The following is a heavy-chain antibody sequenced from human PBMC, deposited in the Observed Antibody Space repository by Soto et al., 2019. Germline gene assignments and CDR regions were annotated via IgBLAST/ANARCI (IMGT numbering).Heavy chain of an antibody. Sequence: ASVKVSCKASGGTFSSYAISWVRQAPGQGXEWMGGIIPIFGTANYAQKFQGRVTITADESTSTAYMELSSLRSEDTAVYYCARVARGADIVLMVYAIPLYYYYGMDVWGQGTTVTVSS. J-gene: IGHJ6*02. CDR2: IIPIFGTA. D-gene: IGHD2-8*01. CDR1: GGTFSSYA. CDR3: ARVARGADIVLMVYAIPLYYYYGMDV. V-gene: IGHV1-69*13.